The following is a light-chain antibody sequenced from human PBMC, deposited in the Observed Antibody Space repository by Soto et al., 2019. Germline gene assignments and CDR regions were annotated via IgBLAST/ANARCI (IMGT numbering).Light chain of an antibody. CDR3: SSYTSSYTVI. CDR1: SSDVGGYNY. V-gene: IGLV2-14*03. J-gene: IGLJ2*01. CDR2: DVG. Sequence: QSALTQPASVSGSPGQSITISCTGTSSDVGGYNYVSWYQQHPGKAPKLMIYDVGNRPSGVSNRFSGSKSGNTASLTISGLQAEDEADYYCSSYTSSYTVIFGGGTQLTVL.